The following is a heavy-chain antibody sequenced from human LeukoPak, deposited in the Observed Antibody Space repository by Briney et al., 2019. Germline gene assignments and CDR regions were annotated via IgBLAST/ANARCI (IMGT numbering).Heavy chain of an antibody. D-gene: IGHD1-26*01. Sequence: PSETLSLTCAVYGESFSGYYWSWIRQPPGKGLEWIGEINHSGSTNYNPSLKSRVTISVDTSKNQFSLKLSSVTAADTAVYYCARVRSGSYYYLRAFDIWGQGTMVTVSS. J-gene: IGHJ3*02. CDR2: INHSGST. V-gene: IGHV4-34*01. CDR3: ARVRSGSYYYLRAFDI. CDR1: GESFSGYY.